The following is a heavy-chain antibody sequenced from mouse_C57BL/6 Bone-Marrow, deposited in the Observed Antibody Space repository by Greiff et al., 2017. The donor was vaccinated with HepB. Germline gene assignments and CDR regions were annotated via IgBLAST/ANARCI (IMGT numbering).Heavy chain of an antibody. CDR2: IYPGDGDT. CDR3: ARCTTVVAHYFDY. J-gene: IGHJ2*01. V-gene: IGHV1-82*01. Sequence: QVQLQQSGPELVKPGASVKISCKASGYAFSSSWMNWVKQRPGKGLEWIGRIYPGDGDTNYNGKFKGKATLTADKSSSTAYMQLSSLTSEDSAVYFCARCTTVVAHYFDYWGQGTTLTVSS. CDR1: GYAFSSSW. D-gene: IGHD1-1*01.